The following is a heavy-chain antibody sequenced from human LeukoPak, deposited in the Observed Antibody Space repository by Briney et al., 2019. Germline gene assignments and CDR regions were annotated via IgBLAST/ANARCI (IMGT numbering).Heavy chain of an antibody. Sequence: ASVKVSCKASGYTFTSYYMHWVRQAPGQGLEWMGIINPSGGSTNYAQKFQGRVTMTRDTSISTAYMELSRLRSDDTAVYYCARWTMVRGGDNWFDPWGQGTLVTVSS. CDR2: INPSGGST. CDR3: ARWTMVRGGDNWFDP. J-gene: IGHJ5*02. D-gene: IGHD3-10*01. CDR1: GYTFTSYY. V-gene: IGHV1-2*02.